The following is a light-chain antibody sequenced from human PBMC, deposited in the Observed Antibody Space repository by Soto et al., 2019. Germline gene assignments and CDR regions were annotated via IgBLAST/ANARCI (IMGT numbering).Light chain of an antibody. J-gene: IGKJ4*02. CDR2: AAS. CDR1: QSISSY. V-gene: IGKV1-39*01. CDR3: QQSYSTPLT. Sequence: DIQMTQSPYSLSASVGDRVTITCRASQSISSYLNWYHQKPGKAPKLLIYAASSLQSGVPSRFSGSGSGTDFTLTISSLQPEDFATYYCQQSYSTPLTFRGGTKVEIK.